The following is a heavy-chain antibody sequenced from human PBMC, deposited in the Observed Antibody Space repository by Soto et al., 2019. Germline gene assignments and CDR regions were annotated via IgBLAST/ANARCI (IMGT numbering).Heavy chain of an antibody. J-gene: IGHJ5*02. CDR1: GGSISSRDYY. CDR2: FCWNDDK. Sequence: TLSLTCSVSGGSISSRDYYWTWIRQPPGKALEWLALFCWNDDKFYKSSLKNRLSITKDTSKNQVVLTMANMEPVDTATYYCAHGIDFWSGSFMGWFDLWGQG. V-gene: IGHV2-5*01. CDR3: AHGIDFWSGSFMGWFDL. D-gene: IGHD3-3*01.